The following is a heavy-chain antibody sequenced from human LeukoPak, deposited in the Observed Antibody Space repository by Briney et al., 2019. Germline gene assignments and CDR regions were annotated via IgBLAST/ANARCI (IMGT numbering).Heavy chain of an antibody. CDR2: ISGSGDNT. CDR1: GFSFSNYA. V-gene: IGHV3-23*01. CDR3: AKGGRQGDSSSYYLYFDH. Sequence: GGSLRLSCAASGFSFSNYAMTWVRQAPGKGLEWVSSISGSGDNTYYADSVKGRFTVSRDNSKDTLYLQMKSLRGEDTAVYYCAKGGRQGDSSSYYLYFDHWGQGTLVTVSS. D-gene: IGHD6-13*01. J-gene: IGHJ4*02.